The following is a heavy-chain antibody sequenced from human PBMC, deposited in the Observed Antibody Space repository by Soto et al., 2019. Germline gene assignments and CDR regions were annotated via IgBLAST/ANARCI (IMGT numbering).Heavy chain of an antibody. D-gene: IGHD3-22*01. CDR2: FCYTGST. J-gene: IGHJ5*02. CDR1: GGSISGRC. V-gene: IGHV4-59*01. Sequence: SETLSLTCTVSGGSISGRCWSWVRQSPGKGLEWIGYFCYTGSTNYNPSLKSRVTISVDRSKAQCSLKLTSVTAADTAVYYCAKSHYDSSGYYIIDHWGQGTLVTVSS. CDR3: AKSHYDSSGYYIIDH.